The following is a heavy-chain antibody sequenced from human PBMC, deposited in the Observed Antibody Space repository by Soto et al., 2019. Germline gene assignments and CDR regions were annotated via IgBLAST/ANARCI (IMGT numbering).Heavy chain of an antibody. V-gene: IGHV3-7*01. CDR3: VRDVHYFDH. CDR2: INQDGSEK. J-gene: IGHJ4*02. D-gene: IGHD1-1*01. CDR1: GFTFSRYW. Sequence: EVHLVESGGGLVQPGGSLRLSCAASGFTFSRYWMTWVRQAPGKGLEWVANINQDGSEKYYVDSVRGRFTISRDNAKNSLYLQINSLRAEDSAVYYCVRDVHYFDHWGQGTLVTVSS.